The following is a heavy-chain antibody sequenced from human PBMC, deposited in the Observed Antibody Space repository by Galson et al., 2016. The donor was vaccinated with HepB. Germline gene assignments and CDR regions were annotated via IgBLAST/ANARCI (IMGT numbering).Heavy chain of an antibody. D-gene: IGHD3-10*01. CDR1: GYTFTNYG. V-gene: IGHV1-18*01. CDR2: ISAYIGNA. Sequence: SVKVSCKASGYTFTNYGLSWVRQAPGQGLEWMGWISAYIGNARYAQKLQGRVALTTDTSTSTAYMELRSLRSDDTSVYHCARWGTMVGGVMKYHYGMDVWGQGTPVTVSS. J-gene: IGHJ6*02. CDR3: ARWGTMVGGVMKYHYGMDV.